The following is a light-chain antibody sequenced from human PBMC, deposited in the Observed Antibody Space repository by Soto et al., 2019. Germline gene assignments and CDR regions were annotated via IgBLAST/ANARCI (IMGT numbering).Light chain of an antibody. J-gene: IGKJ2*01. CDR2: GAS. CDR3: QRYGTSPAYT. CDR1: HRVSSDY. Sequence: TQSPGTLSLSPGERATLSCRASHRVSSDYLSWYQHKPGQAPRLLIYGASNRATGIPDRFSGSGSGTHFTLVISRLEPEDFAVYYCQRYGTSPAYTFGQGTKLEMK. V-gene: IGKV3-20*01.